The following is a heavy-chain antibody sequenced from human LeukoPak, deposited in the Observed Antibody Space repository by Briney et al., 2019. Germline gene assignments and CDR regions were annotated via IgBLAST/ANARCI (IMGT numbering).Heavy chain of an antibody. CDR2: IYYSGST. CDR3: ARDSTARDEDSSAPYGMDV. J-gene: IGHJ6*02. Sequence: PSETLPLTCTVSGGSISSGDYYWSWIRQPPGKGLEWIGYIYYSGSTYYNPSLKSRVTISVDTSKNQFSLKLSSVTAADTAVYYCARDSTARDEDSSAPYGMDVWGQGTTVTVSS. V-gene: IGHV4-30-4*01. D-gene: IGHD3-22*01. CDR1: GGSISSGDYY.